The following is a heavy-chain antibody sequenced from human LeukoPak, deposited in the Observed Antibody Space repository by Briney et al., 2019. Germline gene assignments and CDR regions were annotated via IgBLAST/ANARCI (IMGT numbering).Heavy chain of an antibody. V-gene: IGHV4-39*01. CDR2: IYYSGRT. J-gene: IGHJ1*01. CDR1: GDSVGRSDSY. D-gene: IGHD3-22*01. CDR3: ARRRYYDGSGYLE. Sequence: SETPSLTCSVSGDSVGRSDSYWDWIRQPPGKGLEWIGTIYYSGRTYYSPSLKSRVTMSVDPSNNQFSLNLRSVTAADTALYYCARRRYYDGSGYLEWGQGTLLSVSS.